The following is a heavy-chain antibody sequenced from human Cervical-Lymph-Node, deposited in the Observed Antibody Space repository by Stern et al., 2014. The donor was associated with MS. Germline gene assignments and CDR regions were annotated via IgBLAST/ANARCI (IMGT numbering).Heavy chain of an antibody. J-gene: IGHJ6*02. V-gene: IGHV3-33*01. CDR3: AGSITIFGVGDGMDV. CDR1: GFTFSSYG. D-gene: IGHD3-3*01. CDR2: IWYDGSNK. Sequence: VQLLQSGGGVVQPGRSLRLSCAASGFTFSSYGMHWVRQAPGKGLEWVAVIWYDGSNKYYADSVKGRFTISRDNSKNTLYLQMNSLRAEDTAVYYCAGSITIFGVGDGMDVWGQGTTVTVSS.